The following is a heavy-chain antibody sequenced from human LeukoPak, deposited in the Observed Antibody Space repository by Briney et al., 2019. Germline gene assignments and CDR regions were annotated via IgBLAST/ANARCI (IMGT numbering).Heavy chain of an antibody. CDR1: GGSISSSNW. CDR2: IYHSGST. CDR3: ARDLDPRIVVGTGAAIDI. V-gene: IGHV4-4*02. D-gene: IGHD2-21*02. J-gene: IGHJ3*02. Sequence: SETLSLTCAVSGGSISSSNWWSWVRQPPGKGLEWIGEIYHSGSTNYNPSLKSRVTISVDKSKNQFSLKLSSVTAADTAVYYCARDLDPRIVVGTGAAIDIWGQGTMVTVSS.